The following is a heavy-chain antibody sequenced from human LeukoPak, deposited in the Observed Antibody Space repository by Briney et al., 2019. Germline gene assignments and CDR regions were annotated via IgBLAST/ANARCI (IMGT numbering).Heavy chain of an antibody. D-gene: IGHD6-19*01. CDR3: ARGLYSSGWYRGEYYFDY. J-gene: IGHJ4*02. Sequence: ASVKVSCKASGYTFTSYDINWVRQATGQGLEWMGWMNPNSGNTGYAQKFQGRVTMTRNTSISTAYMELSSLRSEDTAVYYCARGLYSSGWYRGEYYFDYWGQGTLVTASS. V-gene: IGHV1-8*01. CDR1: GYTFTSYD. CDR2: MNPNSGNT.